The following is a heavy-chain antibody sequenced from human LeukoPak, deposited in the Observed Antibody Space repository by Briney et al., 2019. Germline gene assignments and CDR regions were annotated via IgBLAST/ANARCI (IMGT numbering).Heavy chain of an antibody. CDR2: ISDYNGNT. D-gene: IGHD3-22*01. Sequence: GASLKVSCKASGYTFTSYGISWVPQAPGQGLEWMLWISDYNGNTNSTQNLQGRVTMTTDTATTTDYMELRSMRSDATATYYCARGYFYDSMVDAFDIWAQGKMVLVTS. V-gene: IGHV1-18*01. CDR1: GYTFTSYG. CDR3: ARGYFYDSMVDAFDI. J-gene: IGHJ3*02.